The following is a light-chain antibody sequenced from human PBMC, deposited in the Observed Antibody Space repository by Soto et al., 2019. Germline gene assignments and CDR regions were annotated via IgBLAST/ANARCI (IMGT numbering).Light chain of an antibody. J-gene: IGKJ4*01. V-gene: IGKV3-11*01. CDR1: QSVSSY. CDR2: DAS. CDR3: QQRSNWPSST. Sequence: EIVLTQSPATLSLSPGERATLSCRASQSVSSYLAWYQQRPGQAPRLLMYDASSRATGIPARFSGSGSGTDFTLTISSLQPEDFAIYYCQQRSNWPSSTFGGGTKVEFK.